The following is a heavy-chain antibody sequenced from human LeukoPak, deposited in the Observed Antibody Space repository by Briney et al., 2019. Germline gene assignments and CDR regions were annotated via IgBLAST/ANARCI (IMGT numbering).Heavy chain of an antibody. CDR2: INHSGST. CDR1: GGSFSGYY. CDR3: ARGNWGFSLVY. V-gene: IGHV4-34*01. J-gene: IGHJ4*02. Sequence: SETLSLTCAVYGGSFSGYYWSWIRQPPGKGLEWIGEINHSGSTNYNPSLKSRVTISVDTSKNQFSLKLSSVTAADTAVYYCARGNWGFSLVYWGQGTLVTVSS. D-gene: IGHD7-27*01.